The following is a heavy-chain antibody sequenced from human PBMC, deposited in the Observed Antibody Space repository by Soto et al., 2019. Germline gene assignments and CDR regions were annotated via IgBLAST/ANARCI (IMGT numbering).Heavy chain of an antibody. Sequence: PSETLSLTCTVSGGCISTTSYYWGWIRQPPGKGLEWIGSIYHTGSTYYNPSLQGRVTISMDKSKNQFSLKLTSVTAADTAIYFCGGRTSLASVQLFVGEISNHNWFDPWSQGTLVTVSS. CDR1: GGCISTTSYY. D-gene: IGHD3-16*02. CDR3: GGRTSLASVQLFVGEISNHNWFDP. V-gene: IGHV4-39*01. CDR2: IYHTGST. J-gene: IGHJ5*02.